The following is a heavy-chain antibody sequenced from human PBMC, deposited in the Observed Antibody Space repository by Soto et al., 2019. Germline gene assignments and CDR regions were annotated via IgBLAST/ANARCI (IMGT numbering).Heavy chain of an antibody. CDR1: GGSTSSYY. CDR3: AAGGGLPRYY. V-gene: IGHV4-59*12. D-gene: IGHD5-12*01. CDR2: IYYSGST. J-gene: IGHJ4*02. Sequence: PSETLSLTCTVSGGSTSSYYWSWIRQPPGKGLEWIGYIYYSGSTNYNPSLKSRVTISVDRSKNQFSLKLSSVTAADTAVYYCAAGGGLPRYYWGQGTLVTVSS.